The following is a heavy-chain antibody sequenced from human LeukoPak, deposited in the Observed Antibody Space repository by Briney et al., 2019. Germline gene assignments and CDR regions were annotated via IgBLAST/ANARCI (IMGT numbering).Heavy chain of an antibody. Sequence: ASVKVSCKASGYTFTGYYMHWVRQAPGQGLEWMGWINPNSGGTNYAQKLQGRVTMTTDTSTSTAYMELRSLRSDDTAVYYCARELHDILTGYYILSYWGQGTLVTVSS. CDR2: INPNSGGT. CDR1: GYTFTGYY. V-gene: IGHV1-2*02. J-gene: IGHJ4*02. D-gene: IGHD3-9*01. CDR3: ARELHDILTGYYILSY.